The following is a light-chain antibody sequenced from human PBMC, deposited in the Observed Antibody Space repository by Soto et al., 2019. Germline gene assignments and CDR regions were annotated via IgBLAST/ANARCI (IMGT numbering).Light chain of an antibody. CDR2: GAS. CDR1: KSVSSSY. CDR3: QQYDSSLPIT. Sequence: EIVLAQSPGTLSLSPGERATHSCRASKSVSSSYLAWNQQKPGQATRLLIYGASSRATGIPVRFSGSGSGTDFTLTISRLEPEDFAVYYCQQYDSSLPITFGQGTRLEIK. V-gene: IGKV3-20*01. J-gene: IGKJ5*01.